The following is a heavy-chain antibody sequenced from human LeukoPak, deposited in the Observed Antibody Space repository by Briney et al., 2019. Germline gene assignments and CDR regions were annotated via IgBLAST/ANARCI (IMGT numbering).Heavy chain of an antibody. CDR1: GYTFTGYY. D-gene: IGHD3-22*01. CDR2: INPNSGGT. Sequence: ASVKVSCKASGYTFTGYYMHWVRQAPGQGLEWMGWINPNSGGTNYAQKFQGRVTMTRDTSISTAYMELSRLRSDDTAVYYCAKSGYNYDSNAYPFIDYWGQGTLVTVSS. J-gene: IGHJ4*02. V-gene: IGHV1-2*02. CDR3: AKSGYNYDSNAYPFIDY.